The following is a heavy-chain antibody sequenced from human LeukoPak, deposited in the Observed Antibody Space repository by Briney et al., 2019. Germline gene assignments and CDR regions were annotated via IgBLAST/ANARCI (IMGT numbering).Heavy chain of an antibody. D-gene: IGHD3-22*01. J-gene: IGHJ4*02. Sequence: GGSLRLSCAASGFTFSSYAMSWVRQAPEKGLEWVSTISGSGGSTYYTDSVRGRFTISRDNSKNTLYLQMNSLRAEDTAVYYCAKSITMIVVVTSGDHLTESPYFDYWGQGTLVTVSS. CDR2: ISGSGGST. CDR1: GFTFSSYA. V-gene: IGHV3-23*01. CDR3: AKSITMIVVVTSGDHLTESPYFDY.